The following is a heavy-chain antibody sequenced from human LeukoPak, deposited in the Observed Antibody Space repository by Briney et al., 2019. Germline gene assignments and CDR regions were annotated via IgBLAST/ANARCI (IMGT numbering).Heavy chain of an antibody. CDR1: GFTFDDYA. J-gene: IGHJ4*02. D-gene: IGHD3-3*01. CDR3: AKVGITIFGVADY. V-gene: IGHV3-23*01. CDR2: ISGGTGST. Sequence: AGGSLRLSCAASGFTFDDYAMSWVRQAPGKGLEWVSVISGGTGSTYYADSVKGRFTISRDNSKNTLFLQMNSLRAEDTAVYYCAKVGITIFGVADYWGQGTLVTVSS.